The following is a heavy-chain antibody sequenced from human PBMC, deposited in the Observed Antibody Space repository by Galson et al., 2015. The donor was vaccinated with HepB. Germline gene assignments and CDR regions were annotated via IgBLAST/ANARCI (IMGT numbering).Heavy chain of an antibody. V-gene: IGHV1-69*04. Sequence: SVKVSCKASEGTFSSYAISWVRQAPGQGLEWMGRIIPILGIANYAQKFQGRVTITADKSTSTAYMELSSLRSEDTAVYYCARVDLGRDILTGYYPKSNWYFDLWGRGTLVTVSS. D-gene: IGHD3-9*01. CDR1: EGTFSSYA. CDR2: IIPILGIA. CDR3: ARVDLGRDILTGYYPKSNWYFDL. J-gene: IGHJ2*01.